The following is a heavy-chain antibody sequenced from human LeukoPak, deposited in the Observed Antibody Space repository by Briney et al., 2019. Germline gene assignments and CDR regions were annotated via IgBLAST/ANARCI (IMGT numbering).Heavy chain of an antibody. D-gene: IGHD5-18*01. Sequence: PSETLSLTCTVSGGSISSSSYYWGWIRQPPGKGLEWIGSIYYSGSTYYNPSLKSRVTISVDTSKNQFSLKLSSVTAADTAVYYCARHLPPRRYSYDYWGQGTLVTDSS. J-gene: IGHJ4*02. CDR2: IYYSGST. CDR1: GGSISSSSYY. V-gene: IGHV4-39*01. CDR3: ARHLPPRRYSYDY.